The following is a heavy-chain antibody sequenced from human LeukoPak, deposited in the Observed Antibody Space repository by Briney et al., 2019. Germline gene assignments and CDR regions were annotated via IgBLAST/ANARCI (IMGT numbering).Heavy chain of an antibody. V-gene: IGHV3-15*01. Sequence: GGSLRLSCAASGFTFNHAWMSWVRQAPGKRLEWVCRIKSRTNVGTTDYAAPVKGIFTISRDDSKNTLYLQMNSLKTEDTAVYYCTWVGARYYFDYWGQGTLVTVSS. D-gene: IGHD1-26*01. J-gene: IGHJ4*02. CDR3: TWVGARYYFDY. CDR2: IKSRTNVGTT. CDR1: GFTFNHAW.